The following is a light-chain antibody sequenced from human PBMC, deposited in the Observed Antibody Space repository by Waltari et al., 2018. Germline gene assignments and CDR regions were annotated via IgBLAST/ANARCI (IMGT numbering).Light chain of an antibody. Sequence: QSVLTQPPPTSGTPGQRVTIPCSGRSTNIGSHSAVWYQQLPGTAPNLLIFDTEIRPSGVPDRFSGSKSGTSASLAISGLQSEDEADYYCAAWDDTLMVVFGGGTKLTVL. V-gene: IGLV1-44*01. CDR1: STNIGSHS. J-gene: IGLJ2*01. CDR2: DTE. CDR3: AAWDDTLMVV.